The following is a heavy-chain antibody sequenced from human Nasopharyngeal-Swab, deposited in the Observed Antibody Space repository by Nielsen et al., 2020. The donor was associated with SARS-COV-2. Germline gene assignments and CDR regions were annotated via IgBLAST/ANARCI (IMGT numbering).Heavy chain of an antibody. Sequence: GESLKISCAASGFTFSGYAMSWVRQAPGKGLEWVSAISGSGGSTYYADSVKGRFTISRDNSKNTLYLQLNSLRAEDTALYYCVRPGIAVAGTRWFDPWGQGTLVTVSS. CDR3: VRPGIAVAGTRWFDP. CDR2: ISGSGGST. D-gene: IGHD6-19*01. CDR1: GFTFSGYA. V-gene: IGHV3-23*01. J-gene: IGHJ5*02.